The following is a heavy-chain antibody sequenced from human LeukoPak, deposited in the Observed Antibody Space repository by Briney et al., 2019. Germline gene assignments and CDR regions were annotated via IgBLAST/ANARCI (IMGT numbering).Heavy chain of an antibody. Sequence: GGSLRLSCAASGFSFSTYSMSWVRQAPGKGLEWVSSVRGSGADKYYADSVKGRFSISRDNSQDTLSLQMNSLRAEDTAVYYCAKISWDGRGTFDWGRGTLVTVSS. V-gene: IGHV3-23*01. CDR2: VRGSGADK. CDR1: GFSFSTYS. D-gene: IGHD1/OR15-1a*01. J-gene: IGHJ4*02. CDR3: AKISWDGRGTFD.